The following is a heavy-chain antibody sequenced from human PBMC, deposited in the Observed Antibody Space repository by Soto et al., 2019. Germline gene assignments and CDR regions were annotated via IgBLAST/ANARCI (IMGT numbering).Heavy chain of an antibody. J-gene: IGHJ5*02. V-gene: IGHV4-61*08. CDR1: GGSVSSGDYY. CDR2: IYYSGKT. Sequence: PSETLSLTCTVCGGSVSSGDYYWSSILQPPGKGLEWIGYIYYSGKTNYNHSLKSRVIISVDTSKKLFSLKLTSVTAADTAVYYCARIPVDTSMIYWLDPWGQGTLVTV. D-gene: IGHD5-18*01. CDR3: ARIPVDTSMIYWLDP.